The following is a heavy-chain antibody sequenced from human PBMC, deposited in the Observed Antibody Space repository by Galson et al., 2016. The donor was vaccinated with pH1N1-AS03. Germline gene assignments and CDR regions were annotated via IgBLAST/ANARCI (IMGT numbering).Heavy chain of an antibody. CDR1: GFTSNMYT. J-gene: IGHJ2*01. V-gene: IGHV3-48*01. Sequence: SLRLSCAASGFTSNMYTMDWVRRAPGKGLEWISSIGRESDAKYYADSVKGRFTISRDNVETALYLQMDSLRGEDTAVYYCVRNRGSRGFHADWYFDVWGPGTVVSVSS. CDR3: VRNRGSRGFHADWYFDV. D-gene: IGHD2-15*01. CDR2: IGRESDAK.